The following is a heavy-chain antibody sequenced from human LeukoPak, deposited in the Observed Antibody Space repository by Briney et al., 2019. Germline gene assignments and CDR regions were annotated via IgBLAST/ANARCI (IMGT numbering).Heavy chain of an antibody. Sequence: SETLSLTCTVSGGSISSYYWRWIRQPPGKGLEWIGYIYYSGSTNCNPSLKSRVTISVDTSKNQFSLKLSSVTAADTAVYYCARDIDTMTNAFDIWGQGTMVTVSS. CDR3: ARDIDTMTNAFDI. CDR2: IYYSGST. D-gene: IGHD3-22*01. CDR1: GGSISSYY. V-gene: IGHV4-59*01. J-gene: IGHJ3*02.